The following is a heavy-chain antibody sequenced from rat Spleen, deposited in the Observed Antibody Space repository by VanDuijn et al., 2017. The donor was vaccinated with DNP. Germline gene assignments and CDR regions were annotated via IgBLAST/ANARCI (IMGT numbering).Heavy chain of an antibody. D-gene: IGHD1-12*02. V-gene: IGHV3-3*01. CDR1: GYSITSSYR. CDR3: ARFDYDGSYYYFDY. J-gene: IGHJ2*01. CDR2: INSAGST. Sequence: EVQLQESGPGLVKPSQSLSLTCSVTGYSITSSYRWNWIRKFPGNKLEWMGYINSAGSTNYNPSLKSRISITRDTSKNQFFLQVNSVTTEDTATYYCARFDYDGSYYYFDYWGQGVMVTVSS.